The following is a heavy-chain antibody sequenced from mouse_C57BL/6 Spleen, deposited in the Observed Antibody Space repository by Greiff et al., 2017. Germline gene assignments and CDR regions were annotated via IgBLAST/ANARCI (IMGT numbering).Heavy chain of an antibody. Sequence: VKLMESGPGLVAPSQSLSITCTVSGFSLTSYGVDWVRQSPGKGLEWLGVIWGVGSTNYNSALKSRLSISKDNSKSQVFLKMNSLQTDDTAMYYCASGYSNYGLFAYWGQGTLVTVSA. CDR1: GFSLTSYG. V-gene: IGHV2-6*01. D-gene: IGHD2-5*01. CDR2: IWGVGST. CDR3: ASGYSNYGLFAY. J-gene: IGHJ3*01.